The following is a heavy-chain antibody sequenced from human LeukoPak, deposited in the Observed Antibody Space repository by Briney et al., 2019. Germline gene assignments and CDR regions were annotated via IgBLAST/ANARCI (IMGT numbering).Heavy chain of an antibody. CDR1: GGSITTTNW. CDR3: TRESGAFSPFGF. D-gene: IGHD1-26*01. Sequence: SETLPLTCAVSGGSITTTNWWSWVRQPPGKGLEWIGEVHLSGATNYNPSLESRVSMSIDKSKNHLSLEVTSVTAADTAMYFCTRESGAFSPFGFWGLGTLVTVSS. CDR2: VHLSGAT. V-gene: IGHV4-4*02. J-gene: IGHJ4*02.